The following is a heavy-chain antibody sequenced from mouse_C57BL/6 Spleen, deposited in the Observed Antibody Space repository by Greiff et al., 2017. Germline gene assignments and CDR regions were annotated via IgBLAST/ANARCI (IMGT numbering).Heavy chain of an antibody. CDR2: IDPNSGGT. Sequence: VQLQQPGAELVKPGASVKLSCKASGYTFTSYWMHWVKQRPGRGLEWIGRIDPNSGGTKYNEKFKGKATLTVDKPSSTAYMQLSSLTSEDSAVFYCASGSSYGNYWYFDVWGTGTTVTVSS. CDR3: ASGSSYGNYWYFDV. CDR1: GYTFTSYW. V-gene: IGHV1-72*01. D-gene: IGHD2-1*01. J-gene: IGHJ1*03.